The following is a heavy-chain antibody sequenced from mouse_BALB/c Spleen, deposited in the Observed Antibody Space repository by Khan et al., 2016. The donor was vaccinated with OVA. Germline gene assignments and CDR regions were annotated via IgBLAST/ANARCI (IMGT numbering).Heavy chain of an antibody. D-gene: IGHD1-1*01. V-gene: IGHV5-6*01. Sequence: EVELVESGGDLVKPGGSLKLSCAASGFTFSTYGMSWVRQAPDKRLEWVATVSTGGSYPYYPDSVKGRFTISRDNAKNPLYLKMRGLRSEDTAMLYCTRLAYYYDSEGFAYWGQGTLVTVSA. CDR2: VSTGGSYP. CDR1: GFTFSTYG. J-gene: IGHJ3*01. CDR3: TRLAYYYDSEGFAY.